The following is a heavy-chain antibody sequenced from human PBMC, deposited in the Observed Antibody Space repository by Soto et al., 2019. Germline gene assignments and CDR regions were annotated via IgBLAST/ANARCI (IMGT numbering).Heavy chain of an antibody. CDR3: ARVAGVAYCGGDCYHFDY. CDR1: GDSFSSDDYY. CDR2: ISYRVDT. Sequence: PSETLSLTCTVPGDSFSSDDYYWSWIRQPPGKGLEWIGYISYRVDTYYSPSLKSRVTMSIDTSKNQFSLNVSSVTAADTAVYYCARVAGVAYCGGDCYHFDYWGQGTLVTVS. V-gene: IGHV4-30-4*01. J-gene: IGHJ4*02. D-gene: IGHD2-21*02.